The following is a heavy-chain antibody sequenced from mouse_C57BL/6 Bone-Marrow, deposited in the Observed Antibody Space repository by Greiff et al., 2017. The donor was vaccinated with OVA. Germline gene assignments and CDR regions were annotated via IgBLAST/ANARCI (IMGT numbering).Heavy chain of an antibody. D-gene: IGHD2-4*01. Sequence: VKLQESGAELARPGASVKLSCKASGYTFTSYGISWVKQRTGQGLEWIGEIYPRSGNTYYNEKFKGKATLTADKSSSTAYMELRSLTSEDSAVYFCARGDYYDYDNYAMDYWGQGTSVTVSS. CDR1: GYTFTSYG. J-gene: IGHJ4*01. V-gene: IGHV1-81*01. CDR3: ARGDYYDYDNYAMDY. CDR2: IYPRSGNT.